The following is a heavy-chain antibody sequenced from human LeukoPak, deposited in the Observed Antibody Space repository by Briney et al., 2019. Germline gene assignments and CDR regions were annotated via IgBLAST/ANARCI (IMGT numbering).Heavy chain of an antibody. Sequence: KSSQTLSLTCTVSGGSISSGDYYWSWIRQPPGKGLEWIGYIYYSGSTYYNPSLKSRVTISVDTSKNQFSLKLSSVTAADTAVYYCARGRSRDFWSGYYTPKQFYFDYWGQGTLVTVSS. CDR3: ARGRSRDFWSGYYTPKQFYFDY. J-gene: IGHJ4*02. V-gene: IGHV4-30-4*01. CDR1: GGSISSGDYY. CDR2: IYYSGST. D-gene: IGHD3-3*01.